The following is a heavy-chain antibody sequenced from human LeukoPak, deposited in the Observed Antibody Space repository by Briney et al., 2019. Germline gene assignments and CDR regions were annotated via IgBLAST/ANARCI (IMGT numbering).Heavy chain of an antibody. J-gene: IGHJ5*02. V-gene: IGHV1-8*03. D-gene: IGHD3-3*01. Sequence: ASVKVSCKASGYTFTGYYMHWVRQAPGQGLEWMGWINPNSGNTGYAQKFQGRVTITRNTSISTAYMELSSLRSEDTAVYYCAAELPTIFGNWFDPWGQGTLVTVSS. CDR2: INPNSGNT. CDR3: AAELPTIFGNWFDP. CDR1: GYTFTGYY.